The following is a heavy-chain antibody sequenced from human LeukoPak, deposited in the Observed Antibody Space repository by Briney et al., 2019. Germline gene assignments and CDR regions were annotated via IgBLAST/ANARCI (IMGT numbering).Heavy chain of an antibody. Sequence: ASVKVSCKASGGTLSSYAISWVRQAPGQGLEWMGGIIPIFGTANYAQKFQGRVTITADKSTSTAYMELSSLRSEDTAVYCCARGAWRGSYRYNYYYYYMDVWGKGTTVTVSS. D-gene: IGHD3-16*02. CDR2: IIPIFGTA. J-gene: IGHJ6*03. CDR1: GGTLSSYA. CDR3: ARGAWRGSYRYNYYYYYMDV. V-gene: IGHV1-69*06.